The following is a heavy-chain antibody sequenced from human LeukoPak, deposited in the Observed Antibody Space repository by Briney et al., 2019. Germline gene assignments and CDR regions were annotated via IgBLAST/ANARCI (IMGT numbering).Heavy chain of an antibody. CDR3: ASPYYDQTGGNYFDY. J-gene: IGHJ4*02. CDR2: IIPILGIA. V-gene: IGHV1-69*04. Sequence: ASVKVSCKASGGTFSSYAISWVRQAPGQGLEWMGRIIPILGIANYAQKFQGRVTITADKSTRTAYMELSSLRSEDTAVYYCASPYYDQTGGNYFDYWGQGTLVTVSS. D-gene: IGHD3-22*01. CDR1: GGTFSSYA.